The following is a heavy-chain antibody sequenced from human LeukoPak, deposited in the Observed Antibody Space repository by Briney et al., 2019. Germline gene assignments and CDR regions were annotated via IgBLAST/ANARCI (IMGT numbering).Heavy chain of an antibody. J-gene: IGHJ4*02. D-gene: IGHD2-15*01. Sequence: GGSLRLSCAASGFTFSSYSMNWVRQAPGKGLEWVSSISSSSSYIYYADSVKGRFTISRDNAKNSLYLQMNSLRAEDTAVYYCARVGEGYCSDYWGQGTLVTVSS. V-gene: IGHV3-21*01. CDR1: GFTFSSYS. CDR2: ISSSSSYI. CDR3: ARVGEGYCSDY.